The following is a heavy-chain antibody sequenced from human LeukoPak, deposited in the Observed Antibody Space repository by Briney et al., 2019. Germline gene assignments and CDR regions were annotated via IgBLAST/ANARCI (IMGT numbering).Heavy chain of an antibody. J-gene: IGHJ4*02. Sequence: SETLSLTCAVSGGSISSGGYCWSWVRQPPGRGLEWLGYIYHSGSNYYNPSLKSRVTISVDISKHQFSLKLSSVTAADTAVYYCARTWYDSSGYSFDYWGQGTLVTVSS. CDR3: ARTWYDSSGYSFDY. D-gene: IGHD3-22*01. CDR1: GGSISSGGYC. CDR2: IYHSGSN. V-gene: IGHV4-30-2*01.